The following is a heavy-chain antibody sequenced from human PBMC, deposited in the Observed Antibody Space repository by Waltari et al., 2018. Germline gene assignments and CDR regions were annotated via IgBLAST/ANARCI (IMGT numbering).Heavy chain of an antibody. Sequence: QVQLVQSGAEVKKPGSSVKVSCKASVATFSSYVITWVRQAPGQGLEWMGGIIPVLGTTNYAQNFQGRVTISTDVSTTTAYIDLSRLRSDDTAVYYCARGWLEVGPFDYWGQGTLVTVSS. V-gene: IGHV1-69*05. CDR1: VATFSSYV. CDR3: ARGWLEVGPFDY. CDR2: IIPVLGTT. J-gene: IGHJ4*02. D-gene: IGHD2-2*01.